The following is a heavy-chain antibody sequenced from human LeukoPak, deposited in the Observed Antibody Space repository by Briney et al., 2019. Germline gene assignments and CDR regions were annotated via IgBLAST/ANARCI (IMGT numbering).Heavy chain of an antibody. J-gene: IGHJ5*02. V-gene: IGHV4-59*01. Sequence: PSETLSLTCTVSGGSISSYYWSWIRQSPGEGLEWIGYVYYSGSTNYNPSLKSRVTISVDASKNQFSLKLSSVTAADTAVYYCARRGTYDWFDPWGQGTLVTVSS. CDR1: GGSISSYY. D-gene: IGHD4-17*01. CDR2: VYYSGST. CDR3: ARRGTYDWFDP.